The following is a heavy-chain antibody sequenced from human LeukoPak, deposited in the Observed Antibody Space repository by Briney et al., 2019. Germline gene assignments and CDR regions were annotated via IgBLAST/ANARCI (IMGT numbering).Heavy chain of an antibody. Sequence: VGYLRLSCAASGFTFSSYAMSWVRQAPGKGLEWVSAISSSGGSTYYADSVKGRFTISRDNSKNTLYLQMNSLRAEDTAVYYCAKIRSRTTVTTRYFDYWGQGTLVTVSS. V-gene: IGHV3-23*01. CDR2: ISSSGGST. CDR3: AKIRSRTTVTTRYFDY. CDR1: GFTFSSYA. D-gene: IGHD4-17*01. J-gene: IGHJ4*02.